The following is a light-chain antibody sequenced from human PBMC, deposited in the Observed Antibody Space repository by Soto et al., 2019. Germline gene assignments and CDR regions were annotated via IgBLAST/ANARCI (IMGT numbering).Light chain of an antibody. J-gene: IGLJ1*01. V-gene: IGLV2-14*03. CDR3: SSYTTGGSYV. CDR2: DVS. CDR1: TSDVGGYNA. Sequence: QSSLTRPASLPWASGQAVTLSCFWSTSDVGGYNAVSWYQQHPGKAPKLVIYDVSVRPSGISSRFSASKSGNTASLTISGLQAEDEADYYCSSYTTGGSYVFGTGTKVTVL.